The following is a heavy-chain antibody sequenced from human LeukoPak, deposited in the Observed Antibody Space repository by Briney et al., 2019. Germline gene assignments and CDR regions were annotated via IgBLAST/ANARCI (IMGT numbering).Heavy chain of an antibody. D-gene: IGHD6-13*01. J-gene: IGHJ4*02. CDR3: ARDIEQQGGLDY. CDR2: IYTSGST. V-gene: IGHV4-4*07. Sequence: KPSETLSLTCTVSGGSISSYYWSWIRQPAGKGLEWIGRIYTSGSTNYNPSLKSRVTISVDKSKSQFSLKLSSVTAADTAAYYCARDIEQQGGLDYWGQGTLVTVSS. CDR1: GGSISSYY.